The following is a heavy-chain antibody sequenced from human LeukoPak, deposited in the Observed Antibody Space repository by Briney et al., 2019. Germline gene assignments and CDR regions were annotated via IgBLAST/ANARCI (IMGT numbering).Heavy chain of an antibody. V-gene: IGHV1-69*04. CDR3: ARDEYYGSGSYYLPFDY. J-gene: IGHJ4*02. Sequence: SVKVSCKASGGTFSSYTISWVQQAPGQGLEWMGRIIPILGIANYAQKFQGRVTITADKSTSTAYMELSSLRSEDTAVYYCARDEYYGSGSYYLPFDYWGQGTLVTVSS. CDR2: IIPILGIA. D-gene: IGHD3-10*01. CDR1: GGTFSSYT.